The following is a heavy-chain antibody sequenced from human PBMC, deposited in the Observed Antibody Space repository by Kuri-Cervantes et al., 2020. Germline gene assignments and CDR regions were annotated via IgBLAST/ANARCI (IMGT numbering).Heavy chain of an antibody. CDR1: EFTFSSYG. Sequence: GESLKISCAASEFTFSSYGMHWVRQAPGKGLEWVAVIWYDGSNKYYADSVKGRFTISGDNSKNTLYLQMNSLRAEDTAVYYCAKEYGDYVPTSVNMDVWGKGTTVTVSS. V-gene: IGHV3-33*06. D-gene: IGHD4-17*01. CDR3: AKEYGDYVPTSVNMDV. J-gene: IGHJ6*03. CDR2: IWYDGSNK.